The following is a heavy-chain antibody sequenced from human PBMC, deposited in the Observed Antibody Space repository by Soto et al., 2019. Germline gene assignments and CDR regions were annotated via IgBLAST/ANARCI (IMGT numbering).Heavy chain of an antibody. Sequence: AGGSLRLSCSASGFTFSNAAMHWVRQTPGRGLEYLAFINSNGRNKFYGDSVKGRFTVSRDNAQNTLYLQMSSLTVDDTARYFCVRDSEPQPYASGSYPPYWGPGTQVTVSS. J-gene: IGHJ4*01. CDR2: INSNGRNK. CDR1: GFTFSNAA. CDR3: VRDSEPQPYASGSYPPY. V-gene: IGHV3-64D*06. D-gene: IGHD3-10*01.